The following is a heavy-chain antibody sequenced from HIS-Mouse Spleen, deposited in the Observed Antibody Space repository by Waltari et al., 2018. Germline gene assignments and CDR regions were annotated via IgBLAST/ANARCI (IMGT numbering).Heavy chain of an antibody. CDR1: GGSISSSSYY. Sequence: QLQLQESGPGLVKPSETLSLTCTVSGGSISSSSYYWGWIRQPPGKGLEWIGSIYYRCSTSSNPSLKSRVTISVDTSKNQFSLKLSSVTAADTAVYYCAREIPYSSSWYDWYFDLWGRGTLVTVSS. CDR3: AREIPYSSSWYDWYFDL. CDR2: IYYRCST. V-gene: IGHV4-39*07. D-gene: IGHD6-13*01. J-gene: IGHJ2*01.